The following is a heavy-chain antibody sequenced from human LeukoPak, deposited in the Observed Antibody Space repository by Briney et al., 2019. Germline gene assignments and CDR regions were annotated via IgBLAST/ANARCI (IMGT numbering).Heavy chain of an antibody. CDR3: AREVVIEYYFDY. CDR1: GFTFSSYS. V-gene: IGHV3-21*01. CDR2: ISSSSSYI. D-gene: IGHD3-22*01. J-gene: IGHJ4*02. Sequence: PGGSLRLSCAASGFTFSSYSMNWVRQAPGKGLEWVSSISSSSSYIYYADSVKGRFTISRDNAKNSLYLQMNSLRAEDTAVYYCAREVVIEYYFDYWGQGTLVTVSS.